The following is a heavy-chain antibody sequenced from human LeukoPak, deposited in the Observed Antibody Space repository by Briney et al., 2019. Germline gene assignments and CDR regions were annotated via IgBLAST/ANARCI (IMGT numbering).Heavy chain of an antibody. J-gene: IGHJ6*02. Sequence: GGSLRLSCAASGFTFNRYEFIWVRQAPGKGLEWVSYIHTTATTIYYADSVKGRFSISRDNSKNTLYLQMNSLRAEDTAVYYCARDQNGFFGVVTSYYYYGMDVWGQGTTVTVSS. CDR3: ARDQNGFFGVVTSYYYYGMDV. CDR1: GFTFNRYE. D-gene: IGHD3-3*01. V-gene: IGHV3-48*03. CDR2: IHTTATTI.